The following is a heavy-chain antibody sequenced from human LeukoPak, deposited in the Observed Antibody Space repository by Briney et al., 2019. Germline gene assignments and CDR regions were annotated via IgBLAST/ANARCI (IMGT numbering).Heavy chain of an antibody. CDR2: ISAYGDSK. D-gene: IGHD3-10*02. CDR1: GFTFSNYA. Sequence: GGSLRISCAASGFTFSNYATSWVRQTPGKGLEWVSGISAYGDSKYYADSVNGRFTISRDDSKNTLYLQMNSLRAEDTAVYYCAKARTDMFSLSWFDYWGQGTLVTVSS. V-gene: IGHV3-23*01. CDR3: AKARTDMFSLSWFDY. J-gene: IGHJ4*02.